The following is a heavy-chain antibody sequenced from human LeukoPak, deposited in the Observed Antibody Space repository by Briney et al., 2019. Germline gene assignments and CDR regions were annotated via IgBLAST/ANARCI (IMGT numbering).Heavy chain of an antibody. V-gene: IGHV3-23*01. D-gene: IGHD3-22*01. CDR1: GFTFSSYA. J-gene: IGHJ4*02. Sequence: PGGSLRLSCAASGFTFSSYAMSWVRQAPGKGLEWVSAISGSGGSTYYADSVKGRFTISRDNSKNTLYLQMNSLRAEDTAVYYCAKDDGDYYDSSGYFLCPCSWFDYWGQGTLVTVSS. CDR3: AKDDGDYYDSSGYFLCPCSWFDY. CDR2: ISGSGGST.